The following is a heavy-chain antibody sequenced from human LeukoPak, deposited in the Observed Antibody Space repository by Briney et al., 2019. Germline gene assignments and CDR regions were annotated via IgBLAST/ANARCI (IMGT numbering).Heavy chain of an antibody. J-gene: IGHJ4*02. Sequence: PSETLSLTCAVYGGAFSGYYWSWIRQPPGKGLEWIGEINHSRSTNYNPSLKSRVTISVDTSKNQFSLKLSSVTAADTAVYYCARGYYDFWSGYYTYLDYWGQGTLVTVSS. D-gene: IGHD3-3*01. CDR1: GGAFSGYY. V-gene: IGHV4-34*01. CDR3: ARGYYDFWSGYYTYLDY. CDR2: INHSRST.